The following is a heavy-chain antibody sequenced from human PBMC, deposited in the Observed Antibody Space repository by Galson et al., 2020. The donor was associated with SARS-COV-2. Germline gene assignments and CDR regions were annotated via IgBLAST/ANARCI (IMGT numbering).Heavy chain of an antibody. D-gene: IGHD4-17*01. Sequence: ASVKVSCKASGYTFTSYAINWVRQAPGQGLEWMGWINTNTGNPTYAQGFTGRFVFSLDTSVSTAYLQISSLKAEDTAVYYCARDLPDDYGDYVGAFDIWGQGTMVTVSS. J-gene: IGHJ3*02. CDR3: ARDLPDDYGDYVGAFDI. CDR1: GYTFTSYA. V-gene: IGHV7-4-1*02. CDR2: INTNTGNP.